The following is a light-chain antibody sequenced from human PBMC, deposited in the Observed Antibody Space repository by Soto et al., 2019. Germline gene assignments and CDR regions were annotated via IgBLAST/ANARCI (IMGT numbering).Light chain of an antibody. CDR1: SSNIGSNT. Sequence: QSVLTQPPSASGTPGPGVTLSCSGSSSNIGSNTVNWYQHLPRAAPKLLIQSNNQRPSGVPDRFSGSQSGTSASLAISGLQSEDEADYYCAVWDDSLNGDVFGTGTKLTAL. CDR3: AVWDDSLNGDV. V-gene: IGLV1-44*01. CDR2: SNN. J-gene: IGLJ1*01.